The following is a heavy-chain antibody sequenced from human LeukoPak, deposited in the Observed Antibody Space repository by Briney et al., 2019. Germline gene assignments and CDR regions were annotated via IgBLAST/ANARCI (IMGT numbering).Heavy chain of an antibody. Sequence: GRSLRLSCVASGFNFITYGMHWVRQPPGEGLEGLALISYDGRYIYDADSVKGRFTISRDNSKNMVHLQMNSMRAEDTAVYYCVREALGSTENGMDVWGQGTTVTVSS. J-gene: IGHJ6*02. CDR1: GFNFITYG. CDR3: VREALGSTENGMDV. D-gene: IGHD2-2*01. V-gene: IGHV3-30*03. CDR2: ISYDGRYI.